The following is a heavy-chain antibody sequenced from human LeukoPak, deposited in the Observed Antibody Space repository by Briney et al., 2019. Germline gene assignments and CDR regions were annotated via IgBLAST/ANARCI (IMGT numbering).Heavy chain of an antibody. V-gene: IGHV1-2*02. Sequence: ASVKVSRKASGYTFTGYYMHWVRQAPGRGLEWMGWINPNSGGTNYAQKFQGRVTMTRDTSIGTAYMELSRLRSDDTAVYYCARGVVPYNWFDPWGQGTLVTVSS. J-gene: IGHJ5*02. CDR1: GYTFTGYY. CDR3: ARGVVPYNWFDP. D-gene: IGHD2-15*01. CDR2: INPNSGGT.